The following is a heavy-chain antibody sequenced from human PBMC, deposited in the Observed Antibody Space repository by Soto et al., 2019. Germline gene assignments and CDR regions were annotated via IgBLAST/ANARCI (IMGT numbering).Heavy chain of an antibody. CDR2: ITGSGGST. CDR3: AKDTYDSSGYYSDY. V-gene: IGHV3-23*01. Sequence: GGSLRLSCAASGFTFSSYAMSWVRQAPGKGLEWVSSITGSGGSTFYADSVKGRVTISRGSSKNTLFLQMNSLRAEDTAVYYCAKDTYDSSGYYSDYWGQGTLVTVSS. CDR1: GFTFSSYA. D-gene: IGHD3-22*01. J-gene: IGHJ4*02.